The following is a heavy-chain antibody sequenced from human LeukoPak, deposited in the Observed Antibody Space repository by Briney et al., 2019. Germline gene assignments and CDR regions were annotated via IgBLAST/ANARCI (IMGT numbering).Heavy chain of an antibody. J-gene: IGHJ4*02. Sequence: ASVKVSCKASGYTFTCYGISWVRQAPGQGLEWLGWVSSYNDDTNYAQKFQGRVTMTTDTSTSTAYMELRSLRSDDTAVYYCVRDGDAGYDSFDYWGQGTLVTVSP. CDR1: GYTFTCYG. V-gene: IGHV1-18*04. CDR2: VSSYNDDT. D-gene: IGHD5-12*01. CDR3: VRDGDAGYDSFDY.